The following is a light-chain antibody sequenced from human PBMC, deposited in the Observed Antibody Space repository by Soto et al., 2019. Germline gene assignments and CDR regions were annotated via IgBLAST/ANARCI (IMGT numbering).Light chain of an antibody. CDR3: QQYGSSPST. Sequence: IVMSQSPATLSLSPGERATLSCRASQSVGKYLVWYQQKPGQAPRLLIYDASNRATGIPARFSGSGSETDFTLTISRLEPEDFAVYYCQQYGSSPSTFGGGTKVDIK. J-gene: IGKJ4*01. CDR1: QSVGKY. CDR2: DAS. V-gene: IGKV3-20*01.